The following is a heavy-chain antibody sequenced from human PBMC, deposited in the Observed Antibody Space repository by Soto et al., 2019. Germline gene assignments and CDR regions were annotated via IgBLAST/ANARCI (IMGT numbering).Heavy chain of an antibody. CDR3: ARHKAAGNYFDY. CDR1: GFTVSSNY. V-gene: IGHV3-53*01. D-gene: IGHD6-13*01. Sequence: GGSLRLSCAASGFTVSSNYMSWVRQAPGKGLEWVSVIYSGGSTYYADSVKGRFTISRDNSKNTLYLQMNSLRAEDTAVYYCARHKAAGNYFDYWGQGTLVTVSS. J-gene: IGHJ4*02. CDR2: IYSGGST.